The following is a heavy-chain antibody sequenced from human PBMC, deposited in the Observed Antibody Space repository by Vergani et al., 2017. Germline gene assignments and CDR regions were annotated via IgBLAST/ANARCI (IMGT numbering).Heavy chain of an antibody. J-gene: IGHJ5*02. Sequence: QVQLQESGPGLVKPSQTLSLTCTVSGGSISSGGYYWSWIRQHPGKGLEWIGYIYYSGSTYYNPSLKSRVTISVDTSKNQLSLKLSSVTAADTAVYYCARVHYVWGNYRINWFDPWGPGTLVTVSS. V-gene: IGHV4-31*03. CDR2: IYYSGST. CDR3: ARVHYVWGNYRINWFDP. CDR1: GGSISSGGYY. D-gene: IGHD3-16*02.